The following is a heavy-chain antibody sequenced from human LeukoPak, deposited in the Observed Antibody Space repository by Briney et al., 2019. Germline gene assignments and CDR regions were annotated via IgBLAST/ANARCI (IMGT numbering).Heavy chain of an antibody. Sequence: PGGSLRLSCTASGFTFSSYTVTWVRQAPGKGLEWVSVISGNGDNTFYADSVKGRFTISRDNSKNTLYLQMNSLRAEDTAVYYCAKDREVTIFGVVLSNDYWGQGTLVTVSS. D-gene: IGHD3-3*01. CDR1: GFTFSSYT. CDR2: ISGNGDNT. V-gene: IGHV3-23*01. J-gene: IGHJ4*02. CDR3: AKDREVTIFGVVLSNDY.